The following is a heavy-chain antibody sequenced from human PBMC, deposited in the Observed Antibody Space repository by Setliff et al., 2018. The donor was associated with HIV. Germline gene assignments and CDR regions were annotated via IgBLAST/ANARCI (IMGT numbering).Heavy chain of an antibody. D-gene: IGHD6-13*01. CDR3: ARGRGSSGSWSIDY. Sequence: SETLSLTCAVSGGSMNSGGYSWSWIRQPPGKGLEGIGYIYHSGSGIYNPSLNSRVIISADRSKNQFSLKLSFVTAADTAVYCCARGRGSSGSWSIDYWGQGTLVTVSS. V-gene: IGHV4-30-2*01. CDR2: IYHSGSG. J-gene: IGHJ4*02. CDR1: GGSMNSGGYS.